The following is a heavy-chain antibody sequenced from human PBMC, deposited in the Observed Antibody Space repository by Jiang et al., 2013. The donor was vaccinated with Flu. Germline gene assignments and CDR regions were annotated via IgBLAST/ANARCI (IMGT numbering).Heavy chain of an antibody. CDR1: GYTLTELS. CDR2: FDPEDGET. V-gene: IGHV1-24*01. Sequence: GAEVKKPGASVKVSCKVSGYTLTELSMHWVRQAPGKGLEWMGGFDPEDGETIYAQKFQGRVTMTEDTSTDTAYMELSSLRSEDTAVYYCATYETGMGSGVTPRHNWFDPGAREPWSTVSS. D-gene: IGHD3-10*01. J-gene: IGHJ5*02. CDR3: ATYETGMGSGVTPRHNWFDP.